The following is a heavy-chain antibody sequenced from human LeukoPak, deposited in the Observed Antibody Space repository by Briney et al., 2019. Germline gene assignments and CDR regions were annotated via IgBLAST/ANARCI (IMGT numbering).Heavy chain of an antibody. Sequence: GASVKVSCKASGYTFTGYYMHWVRQAPGQELEWMGWINPNSGGTNYAQKFQGRVTMTRDTSISTAYMELSRLRSDDTAVYYCARDQGIAARALDYWGQGTLVTVSS. CDR3: ARDQGIAARALDY. J-gene: IGHJ4*02. CDR1: GYTFTGYY. D-gene: IGHD6-6*01. CDR2: INPNSGGT. V-gene: IGHV1-2*02.